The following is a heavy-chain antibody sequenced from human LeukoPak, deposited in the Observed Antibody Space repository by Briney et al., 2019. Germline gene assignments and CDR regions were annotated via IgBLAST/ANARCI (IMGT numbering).Heavy chain of an antibody. V-gene: IGHV4-61*01. Sequence: PSETLSLTCTVSGGSVSSGSYYWSWIRQPPGKGLEWIGYIYYSGSTNYNPSLKSRVTISVDTSKNQFSLKLTSVTAADTAVYYRARYRCDGACYLFDYWGQGTLVTVSS. J-gene: IGHJ4*02. CDR2: IYYSGST. D-gene: IGHD2-21*02. CDR1: GGSVSSGSYY. CDR3: ARYRCDGACYLFDY.